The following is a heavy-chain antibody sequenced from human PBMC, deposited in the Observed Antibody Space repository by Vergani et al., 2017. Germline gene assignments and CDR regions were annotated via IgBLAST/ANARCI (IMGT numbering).Heavy chain of an antibody. Sequence: QVQLVQSGAEVKKPGASVKVSCKASGYTFTSYCISWVRQAPGQGLEWMGWISAYNGNTNYAQKLQGRVTMTTDTSTSTAYMELRSLRSDDTAVYYCARGPLGYCSSTSCASFDYWGQGTLVTVSS. V-gene: IGHV1-18*04. CDR3: ARGPLGYCSSTSCASFDY. CDR1: GYTFTSYC. J-gene: IGHJ4*02. D-gene: IGHD2-2*01. CDR2: ISAYNGNT.